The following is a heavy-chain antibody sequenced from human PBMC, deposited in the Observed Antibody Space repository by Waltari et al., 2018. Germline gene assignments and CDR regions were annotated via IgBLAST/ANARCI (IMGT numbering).Heavy chain of an antibody. CDR1: GYTLTELS. CDR2: FDPEDGET. CDR3: ATGPTLTVLEWLPLDY. D-gene: IGHD3-3*01. Sequence: QVQLVQSGAEVKKPGASVKVSCKVSGYTLTELSMHWVRQAPGKGLEWMGGFDPEDGETIYEQKFQGRVTMTEDTSTDTAYMELSSLRSEDTAVYYCATGPTLTVLEWLPLDYWGQGTLVTVSS. J-gene: IGHJ4*02. V-gene: IGHV1-24*01.